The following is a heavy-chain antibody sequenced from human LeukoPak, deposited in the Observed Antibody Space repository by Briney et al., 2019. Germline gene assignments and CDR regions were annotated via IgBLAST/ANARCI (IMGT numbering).Heavy chain of an antibody. J-gene: IGHJ4*02. V-gene: IGHV3-23*01. CDR1: GFTFSSYA. Sequence: GGSLRLSCVASGFTFSSYAMNWVRQAPGKGLEWVSTSASGGSSYYADSVKGRFTISRDNAKNSLYLQMNSLRAEDTAVYYCARRYCSSTSCLIDYWGQGTLVTVSS. D-gene: IGHD2-2*01. CDR3: ARRYCSSTSCLIDY. CDR2: SASGGSS.